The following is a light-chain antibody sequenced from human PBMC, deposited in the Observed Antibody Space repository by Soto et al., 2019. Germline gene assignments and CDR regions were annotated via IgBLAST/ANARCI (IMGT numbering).Light chain of an antibody. Sequence: DIVMTQSPLSLPVTPGEPASISCRSSQSLLHSNGYNYLDWYLQKPGQSPQLLIYLGSNRASGVPDRFSGSGSGTEFTLKISRVEAEDVGVYYCMQALQTPLTFGGGTKVESK. CDR3: MQALQTPLT. J-gene: IGKJ4*01. V-gene: IGKV2-28*01. CDR2: LGS. CDR1: QSLLHSNGYNY.